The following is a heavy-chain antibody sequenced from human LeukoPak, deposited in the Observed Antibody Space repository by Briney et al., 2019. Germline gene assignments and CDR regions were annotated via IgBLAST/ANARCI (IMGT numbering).Heavy chain of an antibody. V-gene: IGHV1-2*02. CDR1: GYTFTDYY. D-gene: IGHD6-13*01. Sequence: ASVKVSCKASGYTFTDYYIHWVRQAPGQGLEWMGWINPNSGGTNYAQKVQGRVTVTRDTSISRGYMELNRLTSGDTAVYSCARPPQSRSSWSISMDLAYWGQGTLVTVSS. CDR2: INPNSGGT. CDR3: ARPPQSRSSWSISMDLAY. J-gene: IGHJ4*02.